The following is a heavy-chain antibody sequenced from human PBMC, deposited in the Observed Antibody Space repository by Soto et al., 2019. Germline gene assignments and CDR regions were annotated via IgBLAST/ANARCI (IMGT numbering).Heavy chain of an antibody. CDR3: ARFRVDGDYVP. CDR2: INTDGSST. J-gene: IGHJ5*02. V-gene: IGHV3-74*01. Sequence: EVQLVESGGGLVQPGGSLRLSCAVSGCTFSNYWMHWVRQAPGKGLVWVSRINTDGSSTSYADFVKGRFTISRDNARNTLFLQMNSLTAEDTAVYYCARFRVDGDYVPWGLGTLVTVSA. CDR1: GCTFSNYW. D-gene: IGHD4-17*01.